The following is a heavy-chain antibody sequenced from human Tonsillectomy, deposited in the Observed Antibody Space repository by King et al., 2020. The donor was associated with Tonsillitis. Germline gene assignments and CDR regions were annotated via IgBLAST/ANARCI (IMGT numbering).Heavy chain of an antibody. J-gene: IGHJ4*02. CDR2: IRGYNADT. CDR1: GYAFSAYG. D-gene: IGHD5-18*01. CDR3: ARARGYTYGDY. Sequence: QLVQSGPEVKKPGASVKVSCKASGYAFSAYGITWIRQAPGQGLEWMGWIRGYNADTNYAQNLQGRVTVTTDTPTSTAYMALRSLRFDDTAVYYCARARGYTYGDYWGQGTLVTVSS. V-gene: IGHV1-18*01.